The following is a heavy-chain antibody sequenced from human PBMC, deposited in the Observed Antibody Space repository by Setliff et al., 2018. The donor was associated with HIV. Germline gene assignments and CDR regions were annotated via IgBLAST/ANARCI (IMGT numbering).Heavy chain of an antibody. Sequence: SVKVSCKAPGATFANFALNWVRQAPGQGPEWMGGIVPRDAITKYAPKFQGRLTIPADKSTNTVYMELSSLRSDVTAVYFCARGGGSRYLYDSRGSEYFQFWGQGALVTVSS. J-gene: IGHJ1*01. CDR1: GATFANFA. V-gene: IGHV1-69*10. CDR3: ARGGGSRYLYDSRGSEYFQF. CDR2: IVPRDAIT. D-gene: IGHD3-22*01.